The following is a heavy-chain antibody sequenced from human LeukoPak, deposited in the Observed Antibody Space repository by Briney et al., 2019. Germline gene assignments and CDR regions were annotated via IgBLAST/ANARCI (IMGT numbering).Heavy chain of an antibody. CDR3: ARDHLTVIEGPGN. D-gene: IGHD3-16*02. CDR2: INPKSGGT. Sequence: ASVKVSCKASGYTFTDYYMYWVRQTPGQGLEWMGWINPKSGGTNYAQKFQGRITMTRDTSITTVYMELRRLRFDDTAVYYCARDHLTVIEGPGNWGQGTLVTVSS. V-gene: IGHV1-2*02. J-gene: IGHJ4*02. CDR1: GYTFTDYY.